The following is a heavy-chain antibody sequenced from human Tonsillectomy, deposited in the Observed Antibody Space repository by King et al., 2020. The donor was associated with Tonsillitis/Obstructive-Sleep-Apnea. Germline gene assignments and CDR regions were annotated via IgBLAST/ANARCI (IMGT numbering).Heavy chain of an antibody. V-gene: IGHV3-48*02. CDR1: GFTFSSYN. J-gene: IGHJ4*02. CDR2: ISISSSTI. CDR3: ATSDKYSGSYYAFDY. D-gene: IGHD1-26*01. Sequence: VQLVESGGGLVQAGGSLRLSCAASGFTFSSYNMNWVRQAPGKGLEWVSYISISSSTIYYADSVKGRFTISRDNAKNSLYLQMNSLREEDTAVYYCATSDKYSGSYYAFDYWGQGTLVTVSS.